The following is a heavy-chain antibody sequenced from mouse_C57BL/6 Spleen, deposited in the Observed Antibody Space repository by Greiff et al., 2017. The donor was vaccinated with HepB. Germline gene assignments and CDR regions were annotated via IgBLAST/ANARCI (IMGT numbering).Heavy chain of an antibody. D-gene: IGHD2-2*01. CDR2: IYPGNSDT. CDR1: GYTFTSYW. CDR3: TRTHGYEGMFAY. J-gene: IGHJ3*01. V-gene: IGHV1-5*01. Sequence: VQLQQSGTVLARPGASVKMSCKTSGYTFTSYWMHWVKQRPGQGLEWIGAIYPGNSDTSYNQKFKGKAKLTAVTSASTAYMELSSLTNEDSAVYYCTRTHGYEGMFAYWGQGTLVTVSA.